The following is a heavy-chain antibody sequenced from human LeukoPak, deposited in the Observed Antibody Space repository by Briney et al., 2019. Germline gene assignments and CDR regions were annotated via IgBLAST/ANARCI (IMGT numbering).Heavy chain of an antibody. V-gene: IGHV4-61*05. CDR1: GGSISSSSYY. CDR3: ARLYSSSLGRVFDY. Sequence: PSETLSLTCTVSGGSISSSSYYWGWIRQPPGKGLEWIGYIYYSGSTNYNPSLKSRVTISVDTSKNQFSLRLSSVTAADTAVYYCARLYSSSLGRVFDYWGQGTLVTVSS. CDR2: IYYSGST. D-gene: IGHD6-13*01. J-gene: IGHJ4*02.